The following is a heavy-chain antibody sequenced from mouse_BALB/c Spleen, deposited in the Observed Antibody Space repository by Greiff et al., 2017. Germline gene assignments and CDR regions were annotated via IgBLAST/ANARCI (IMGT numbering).Heavy chain of an antibody. Sequence: EVKLVESGGGLVQPGGSMKLSCVASGFTFSNYWMNWVRQSPEKGLEWVAEIRLKSNNYATHYAESVKGRFTISRDDSKSSVYLQMNNLRAEDTGIYYCTRRSIYAMDYWGQGTSVTVSS. CDR3: TRRSIYAMDY. CDR1: GFTFSNYW. CDR2: IRLKSNNYAT. V-gene: IGHV6-6*02. J-gene: IGHJ4*01.